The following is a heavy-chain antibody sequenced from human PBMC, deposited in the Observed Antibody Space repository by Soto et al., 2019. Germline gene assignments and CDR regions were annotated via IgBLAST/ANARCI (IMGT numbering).Heavy chain of an antibody. CDR1: GYTFTSYG. J-gene: IGHJ4*02. V-gene: IGHV1-18*01. CDR3: ARQWELSDFDY. CDR2: ISAYNGNT. D-gene: IGHD1-26*01. Sequence: QVQLVQSGAEVKKPGASVKVSCKASGYTFTSYGISWVRQAPGQGLEWMGWISAYNGNTNYAQKLQGRVTMTTDTPTSTAYMERRSLRSDDTAVYSCARQWELSDFDYWGQGTLVTVSS.